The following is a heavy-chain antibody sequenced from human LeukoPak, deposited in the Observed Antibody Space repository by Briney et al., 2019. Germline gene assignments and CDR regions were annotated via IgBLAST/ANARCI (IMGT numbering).Heavy chain of an antibody. D-gene: IGHD1-20*01. Sequence: GGSLRLSCAASGFTLSNYAMSWVRQAPGKGLEWVSGISGGGETTFYADSVRGRFAISRDISKTTLYLQINSLRAEDAAVYYCAKRRDAGITGTTGGLDVWGQGTTVTVSS. V-gene: IGHV3-23*01. CDR2: ISGGGETT. CDR1: GFTLSNYA. J-gene: IGHJ3*01. CDR3: AKRRDAGITGTTGGLDV.